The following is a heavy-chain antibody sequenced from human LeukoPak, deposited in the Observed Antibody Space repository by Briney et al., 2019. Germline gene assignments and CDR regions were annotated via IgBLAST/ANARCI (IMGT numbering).Heavy chain of an antibody. J-gene: IGHJ4*02. CDR2: FDPEDGET. CDR1: GYTLTELS. V-gene: IGHV1-24*01. CDR3: ATGGDYGDIVIDY. Sequence: ASVKVSCKVSGYTLTELSMHWVRQAPGKGLEGMGGFDPEDGETIYAQKFQGRVTMTEDTSTDTAYMELSSLRSEDTAVYYCATGGDYGDIVIDYWGQGTLVTVSS. D-gene: IGHD4-17*01.